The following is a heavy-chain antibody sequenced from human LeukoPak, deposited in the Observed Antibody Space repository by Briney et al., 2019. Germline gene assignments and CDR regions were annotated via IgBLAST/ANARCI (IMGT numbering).Heavy chain of an antibody. J-gene: IGHJ5*02. V-gene: IGHV1-2*02. CDR1: GYTFTSYD. CDR2: MNPNSGGT. CDR3: ARTYYDFWSGYFTQLNWFDP. Sequence: ASVKVSCKASGYTFTSYDINWVRQATGQGLEWMGWMNPNSGGTNYAQKFQGRVTMTRDTSISTAYMELSRLRSDDTAVYYCARTYYDFWSGYFTQLNWFDPWGQGTLVTVSS. D-gene: IGHD3-3*01.